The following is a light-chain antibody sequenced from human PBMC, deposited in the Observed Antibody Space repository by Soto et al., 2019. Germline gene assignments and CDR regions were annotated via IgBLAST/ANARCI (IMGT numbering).Light chain of an antibody. CDR1: QSVSSY. J-gene: IGKJ1*01. V-gene: IGKV3-11*01. Sequence: EIVLTQSPATLSLSPGERATLSCRASQSVSSYLAWYQQKPGQAPRLLIYGASSRATGIPVRFSGSGSGTDLTITISSLQPEDCEVYVGHQDFNLPWTFGQGTKVDIK. CDR3: HQDFNLPWT. CDR2: GAS.